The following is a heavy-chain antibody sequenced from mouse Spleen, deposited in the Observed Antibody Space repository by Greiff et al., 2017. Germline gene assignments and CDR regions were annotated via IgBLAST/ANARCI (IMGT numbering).Heavy chain of an antibody. J-gene: IGHJ1*01. Sequence: QVQLKESGPELVKPGASVKISCKASGYAFSSSWMNWVKQRPGKGLEWIGRIYPGDGDTNYNGKFKGKATLTADKSSSTAYMQLSSLTSEDSAVYFCARCGSSYGYFDVWGAGTTVTVSS. CDR2: IYPGDGDT. CDR1: GYAFSSSW. V-gene: IGHV1-82*01. CDR3: ARCGSSYGYFDV. D-gene: IGHD1-1*01.